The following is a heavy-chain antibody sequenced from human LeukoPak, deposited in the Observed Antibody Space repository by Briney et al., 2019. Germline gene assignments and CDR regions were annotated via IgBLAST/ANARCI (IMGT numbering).Heavy chain of an antibody. CDR2: IYYTGST. J-gene: IGHJ4*02. D-gene: IGHD3-16*01. CDR3: ARGRDDSPAL. V-gene: IGHV4-39*07. Sequence: PSETLSLTCTVSGGSISSSSYYWGWIRQPPGKGLEWLGNIYYTGSTYYNPSLKSRVSISVDTSKTQFSLNLSSVTAADTAVYYCARGRDDSPALWGQGTLVTVSS. CDR1: GGSISSSSYY.